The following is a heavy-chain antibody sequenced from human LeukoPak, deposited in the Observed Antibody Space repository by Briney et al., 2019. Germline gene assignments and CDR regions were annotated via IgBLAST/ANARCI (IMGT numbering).Heavy chain of an antibody. CDR3: ARDSSGWYRWFDP. CDR2: ISSSGSSK. Sequence: GGSLRLSCAASGFTFSDYYMSWIRQAPGKGLEWVSYISSSGSSKNYADSVKGRFTISRDNAKNSLYLQMNSLRAEDTAVYYCARDSSGWYRWFDPWGRGTLVTVSS. V-gene: IGHV3-11*01. CDR1: GFTFSDYY. J-gene: IGHJ5*02. D-gene: IGHD6-19*01.